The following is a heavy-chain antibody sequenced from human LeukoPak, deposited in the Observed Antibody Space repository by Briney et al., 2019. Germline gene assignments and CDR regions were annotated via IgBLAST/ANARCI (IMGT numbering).Heavy chain of an antibody. CDR3: ARALTLASQYYYMDV. CDR2: IYHSGST. Sequence: SETLSLTCAVSGGSISSSNWWSWVRPPPGKGLEWIGEIYHSGSTNYNPSLKRRVTISVDKAKNQFSLKLSSVTAADTAVYYCARALTLASQYYYMDVWGKGTTVTVSS. V-gene: IGHV4-4*02. D-gene: IGHD3-16*01. CDR1: GGSISSSNW. J-gene: IGHJ6*03.